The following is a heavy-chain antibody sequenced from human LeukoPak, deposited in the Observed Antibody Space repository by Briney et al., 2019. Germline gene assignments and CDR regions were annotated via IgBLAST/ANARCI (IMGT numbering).Heavy chain of an antibody. D-gene: IGHD3-22*01. J-gene: IGHJ4*02. CDR1: GFIFSDYY. V-gene: IGHV3-11*01. CDR3: AKDDDSSVYYYPDN. CDR2: ITDNGRKI. Sequence: PGGPLRLSCVGSGFIFSDYYMGWIRQAPGRGLEWISYITDNGRKIYYPDSVKGRFTMSRDNAKNSLYLQMNSLRAEDTAVYYCAKDDDSSVYYYPDNWGQGSLVTVSS.